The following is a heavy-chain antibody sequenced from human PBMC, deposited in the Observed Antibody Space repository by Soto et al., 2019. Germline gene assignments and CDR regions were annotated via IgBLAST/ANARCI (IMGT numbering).Heavy chain of an antibody. CDR3: ARAPQQGYCSSTSCYKASEDY. Sequence: GVLRLSCAASGFTFIDYYMSWILEAPVEGLEWVSYISSSSSYTNYADSVKGRFTISRDNAKNSLYLQMNSLRAEDTAVYYCARAPQQGYCSSTSCYKASEDYWGQGTLVTVSS. V-gene: IGHV3-11*06. CDR1: GFTFIDYY. D-gene: IGHD2-2*02. CDR2: ISSSSSYT. J-gene: IGHJ4*02.